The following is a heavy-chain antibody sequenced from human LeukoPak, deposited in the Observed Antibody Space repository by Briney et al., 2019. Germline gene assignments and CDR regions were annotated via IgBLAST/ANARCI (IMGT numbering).Heavy chain of an antibody. CDR1: GYTFTGYY. V-gene: IGHV1-2*06. CDR2: INPNSGGT. J-gene: IGHJ4*02. CDR3: ARGRGVYYYDSSGSVYNDY. Sequence: GASVKLSCKASGYTFTGYYMHWVRQAPGQGLEWMGRINPNSGGTNYAQKFQGRVTMTRDTSISTAYMELSRLRSDDTAVYYCARGRGVYYYDSSGSVYNDYWGQGTLVTVSS. D-gene: IGHD3-22*01.